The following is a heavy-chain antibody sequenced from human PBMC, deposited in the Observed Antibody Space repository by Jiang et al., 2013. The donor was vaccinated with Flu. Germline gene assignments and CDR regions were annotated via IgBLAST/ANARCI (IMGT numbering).Heavy chain of an antibody. D-gene: IGHD4-23*01. CDR1: GYTLPATV. J-gene: IGHJ3*02. CDR2: SALTMVT. CDR3: ASPHDSGGLSGRHPASDDAFDI. Sequence: GAEVKKPGASVKVSCKASGYTLPATVSAGCDRPLDKGLSGWGGSALTMVTQSMHRRSRGRVTMTTDTSTSTAYMELRSLRSDDTAVYFCASPHDSGGLSGRHPASDDAFDIWGQGTVVTVSS. V-gene: IGHV1-18*04.